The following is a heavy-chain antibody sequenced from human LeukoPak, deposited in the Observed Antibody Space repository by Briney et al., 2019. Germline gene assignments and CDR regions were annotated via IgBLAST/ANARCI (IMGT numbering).Heavy chain of an antibody. J-gene: IGHJ4*02. CDR3: EKDRGWNYQTFDY. D-gene: IGHD1-7*01. CDR2: ISGSGGST. CDR1: GFTFSSYA. V-gene: IGHV3-23*01. Sequence: QTGGSLRLSCAASGFTFSSYAINWVRQAPAKGLEWVSAISGSGGSTYYADPMKGRVTISRDNSKNTLYLQMNSLRAEDTAVYYCEKDRGWNYQTFDYWGQGTLVTVSS.